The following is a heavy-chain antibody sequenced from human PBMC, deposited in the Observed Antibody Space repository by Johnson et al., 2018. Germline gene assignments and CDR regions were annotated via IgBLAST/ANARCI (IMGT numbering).Heavy chain of an antibody. V-gene: IGHV1-69*04. CDR3: ARGHYMDV. Sequence: QVQLVQSGAEVTKPGSSVKVACKASGGTLSSYTINWVRQAPGQGLEWMGRIIPTLDISHYAQKLQGRVTITADKSTNTSYMELSSLSSEDTALYYCARGHYMDVWGKGTAVTVSS. CDR2: IIPTLDIS. CDR1: GGTLSSYT. J-gene: IGHJ6*03.